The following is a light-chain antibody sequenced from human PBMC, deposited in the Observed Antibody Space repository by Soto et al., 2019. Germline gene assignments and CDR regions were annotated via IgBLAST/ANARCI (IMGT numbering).Light chain of an antibody. CDR1: SSDVGGYNY. CDR2: EVN. Sequence: QSVLTQPASVSGSPGQSITISCTGTSSDVGGYNYVSWYQQHPGKAPQLIIYEVNNRPSGVSNRFSGSKSGNTASLIISGLQAEDEADYYCSSYTSGSTLEVFGGGTKLTVL. V-gene: IGLV2-14*01. CDR3: SSYTSGSTLEV. J-gene: IGLJ3*02.